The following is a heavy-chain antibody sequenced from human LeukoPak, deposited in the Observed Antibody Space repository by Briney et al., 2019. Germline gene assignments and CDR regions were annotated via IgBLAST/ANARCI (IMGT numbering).Heavy chain of an antibody. Sequence: GFLRPSWAAYGITFRNFALHLVRPAPGEGLGFVSAISSNGGSTYYANSVKGRFTISRDNSKNTLYLQMGSLRAEDMAVYYCASLTGTTSGGDAFDIWGQGTMVTVSS. V-gene: IGHV3-64*01. CDR1: GITFRNFA. CDR2: ISSNGGST. D-gene: IGHD1-20*01. CDR3: ASLTGTTSGGDAFDI. J-gene: IGHJ3*02.